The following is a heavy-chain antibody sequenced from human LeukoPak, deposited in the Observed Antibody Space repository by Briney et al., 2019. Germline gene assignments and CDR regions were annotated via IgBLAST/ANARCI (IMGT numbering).Heavy chain of an antibody. V-gene: IGHV4-59*01. CDR3: ARTDGSGSFLGYYFDY. CDR1: GGSISSYY. J-gene: IGHJ4*02. Sequence: SETLSLTCTVSGGSISSYYWSWIRQPPGKGLEWIGYIYYSGSTNYNPSLKSRVTISVDTSKNQFSLKLSSVTAADTAVYYWARTDGSGSFLGYYFDYWGQGTLVTVSS. CDR2: IYYSGST. D-gene: IGHD3-10*01.